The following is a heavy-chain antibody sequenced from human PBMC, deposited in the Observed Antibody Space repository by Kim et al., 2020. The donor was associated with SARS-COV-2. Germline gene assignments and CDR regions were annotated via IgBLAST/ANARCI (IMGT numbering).Heavy chain of an antibody. J-gene: IGHJ2*01. CDR2: IYYSGST. CDR3: ARHRPGDPPGWVYWYFDL. D-gene: IGHD4-17*01. Sequence: SETLSLTCTVSGGSISSYYWSWIRQPPGKGLEWIGYIYYSGSTNYNPSLKSRVTISVGTSKNQFSLKLSSVTAADTAVYYCARHRPGDPPGWVYWYFDLWGRGTLVTVSS. V-gene: IGHV4-59*08. CDR1: GGSISSYY.